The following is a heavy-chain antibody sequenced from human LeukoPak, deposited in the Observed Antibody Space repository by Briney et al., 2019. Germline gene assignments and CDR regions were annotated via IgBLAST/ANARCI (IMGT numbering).Heavy chain of an antibody. D-gene: IGHD3-10*01. Sequence: GESLRLSCAVSVFSISDNFMGWVRQTPGKGLEWVSLIFSGGETYSADSVKGRFAISKDNSKNTLHLQMNSLRVEDTSMYYCARDTDYYGSGRQGYFDRWGQGTLVTVSS. CDR3: ARDTDYYGSGRQGYFDR. CDR1: VFSISDNF. CDR2: IFSGGET. J-gene: IGHJ1*01. V-gene: IGHV3-66*01.